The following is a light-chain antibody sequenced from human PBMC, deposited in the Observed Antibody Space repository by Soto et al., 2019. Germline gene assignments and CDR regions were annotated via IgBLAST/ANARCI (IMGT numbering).Light chain of an antibody. CDR1: SSDIGVYNS. Sequence: QSALTQPASVSGSPGQSITISCAGSSSDIGVYNSVSWYQQHPGKAPKLMIYEVTYRPSGVSNRFSGSKSVNTASLTISGLQPEDEAYYYCSSYTASSTLVFGGGTKLTVL. V-gene: IGLV2-14*01. CDR3: SSYTASSTLV. CDR2: EVT. J-gene: IGLJ2*01.